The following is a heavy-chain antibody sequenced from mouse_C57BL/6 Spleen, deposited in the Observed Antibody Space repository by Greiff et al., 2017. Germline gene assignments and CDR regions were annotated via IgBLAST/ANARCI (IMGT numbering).Heavy chain of an antibody. CDR3: ANYYGSSYDYFDY. CDR1: GYSITSGYY. J-gene: IGHJ2*01. V-gene: IGHV3-6*01. D-gene: IGHD1-1*01. CDR2: ISYDGSN. Sequence: ESGPGLVKPSQSLCLTCSVTGYSITSGYYWNWIRQFPGNKLEWMGYISYDGSNNYNPSLKNRISITRDTSKNQFFLKLNSVTTEDTATYYCANYYGSSYDYFDYWGQGTTLTVSS.